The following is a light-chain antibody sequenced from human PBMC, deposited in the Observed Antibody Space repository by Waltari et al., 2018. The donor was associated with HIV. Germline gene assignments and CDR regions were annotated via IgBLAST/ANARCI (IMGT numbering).Light chain of an antibody. V-gene: IGKV1-13*02. CDR1: QAISHS. CDR3: QQFYSTPPP. CDR2: DAS. J-gene: IGKJ4*01. Sequence: NQLTQSPSSLSASLGDRVTLTFRASQAISHSLTWYQQKPGKTPKVLIFDASNLERGVPSRFSGSGSGTDFTLTISSLQPEDFATYFCQQFYSTPPPFGGGTKVEIK.